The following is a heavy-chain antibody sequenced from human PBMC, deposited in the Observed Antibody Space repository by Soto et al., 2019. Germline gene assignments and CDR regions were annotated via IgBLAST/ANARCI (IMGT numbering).Heavy chain of an antibody. CDR3: ARERDTAMVNFLDA. J-gene: IGHJ6*03. CDR1: GDSVSRNSAA. CDR2: TYHRSKWDT. Sequence: PSQTLSLTCAISGDSVSRNSAAWNWIRQSPSRGLEWLGMTYHRSKWDTEYAESVEGRIIINPDTSMNQFSLQLNAVTPEDTAVYYCARERDTAMVNFLDAWGKGTTVT. D-gene: IGHD5-18*01. V-gene: IGHV6-1*01.